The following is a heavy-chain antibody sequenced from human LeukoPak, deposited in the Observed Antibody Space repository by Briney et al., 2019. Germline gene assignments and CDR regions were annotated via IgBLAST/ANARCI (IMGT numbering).Heavy chain of an antibody. J-gene: IGHJ4*02. CDR1: SGSISSSSYY. CDR3: ARRLRIYYFDY. V-gene: IGHV4-39*01. Sequence: PSETLSLTCTVSSGSISSSSYYWGWIRQPPGKGLEWIGRIYYSGSTYYNPSLKSRVTISADTSKNQFSLKLSSVTAADTAVYYCARRLRIYYFDYWGQGTLVTVSS. CDR2: IYYSGST.